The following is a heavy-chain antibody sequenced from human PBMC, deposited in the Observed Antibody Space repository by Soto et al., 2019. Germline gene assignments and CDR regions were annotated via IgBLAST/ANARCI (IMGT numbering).Heavy chain of an antibody. V-gene: IGHV5-10-1*01. D-gene: IGHD6-19*01. CDR2: IDPSDSYT. CDR1: GYSFTSYW. J-gene: IGHJ5*02. Sequence: PGESLKISCKGSGYSFTSYWISWVRQMPGKGLEWMGRIDPSDSYTNYSPSFQGHVTISADKSISTAYLQWSSLKASDTAMYYCARGLAPALNWFDPWGQGTLVTVSS. CDR3: ARGLAPALNWFDP.